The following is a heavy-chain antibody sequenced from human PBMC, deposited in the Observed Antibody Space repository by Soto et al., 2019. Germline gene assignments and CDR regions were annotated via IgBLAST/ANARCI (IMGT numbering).Heavy chain of an antibody. CDR3: ARGASWYATSAFDY. Sequence: QVQLQESGPGLVKPSETLSLTCTVSGGSVSSGSYYWSWIRQPPGKGLEWIGYIYYSGSTNYNPSLKSRVTISVDTSKSRGSGKLSSVTAADTAVYYCARGASWYATSAFDYWGQGTLVTVSS. CDR2: IYYSGST. CDR1: GGSVSSGSYY. J-gene: IGHJ4*02. V-gene: IGHV4-61*01. D-gene: IGHD6-13*01.